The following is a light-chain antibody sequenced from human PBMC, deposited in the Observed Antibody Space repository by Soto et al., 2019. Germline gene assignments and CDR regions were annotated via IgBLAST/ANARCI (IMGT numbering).Light chain of an antibody. J-gene: IGKJ5*01. V-gene: IGKV3-20*01. CDR3: QQYGTSEII. Sequence: EIGLTQSPGTLSLSLGEGATLSCRASQTVRSSYLAWYQHKPGQAPRLLVYDTSTRATGIPDRYSGSGSGTDFTLTISRLEPEDFAVFFCQQYGTSEIIFGQGTRLEIK. CDR2: DTS. CDR1: QTVRSSY.